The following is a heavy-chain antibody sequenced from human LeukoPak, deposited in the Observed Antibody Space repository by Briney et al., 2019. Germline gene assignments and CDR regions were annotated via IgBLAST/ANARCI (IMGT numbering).Heavy chain of an antibody. Sequence: SETLSLTCTVSGGSISSSSYYWGWIRQPPGKGLEWIGSIYYSGSTYYNPSLKSRVTISVGTSKNQFSLKLSSVTAADTAVYYCARLQEWNGSLDYWGQGTLVTVSS. CDR2: IYYSGST. V-gene: IGHV4-39*01. J-gene: IGHJ4*02. D-gene: IGHD1-1*01. CDR3: ARLQEWNGSLDY. CDR1: GGSISSSSYY.